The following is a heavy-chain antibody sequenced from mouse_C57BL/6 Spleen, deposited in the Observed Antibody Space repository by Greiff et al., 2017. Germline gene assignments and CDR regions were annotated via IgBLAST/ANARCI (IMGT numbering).Heavy chain of an antibody. J-gene: IGHJ4*01. CDR3: ARFTTVVATSFPYYAMDY. V-gene: IGHV1-55*01. D-gene: IGHD1-1*01. Sequence: VKLQESGAELVKPGASVKMSCKASGYTFTSYWITWVKQRPGQGLEWIGDIYPGSGSTNYNEKFKSKATLTVDTSSSTAYMQLSSLTSEDSAVYYCARFTTVVATSFPYYAMDYWGQGTSVTVSS. CDR1: GYTFTSYW. CDR2: IYPGSGST.